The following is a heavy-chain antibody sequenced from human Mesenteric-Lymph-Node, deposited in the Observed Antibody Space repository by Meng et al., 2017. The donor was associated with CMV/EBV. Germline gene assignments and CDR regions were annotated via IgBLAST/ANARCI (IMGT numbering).Heavy chain of an antibody. D-gene: IGHD2/OR15-2a*01. CDR1: GFTFRNYD. CDR2: IATTGDT. J-gene: IGHJ6*02. Sequence: GGSLRLSCAASGFTFRNYDMYWVRQATGKSLEWISTIATTGDTYYAGSVKGRFTISRQNARNSLYLEMNSLRAGDTAVYYCARGYHCDRTTCFSQPDYYYYGMDVWGQGTTVTVSS. V-gene: IGHV3-13*01. CDR3: ARGYHCDRTTCFSQPDYYYYGMDV.